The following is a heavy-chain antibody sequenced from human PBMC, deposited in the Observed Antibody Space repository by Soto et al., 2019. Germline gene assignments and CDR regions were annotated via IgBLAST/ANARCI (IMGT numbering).Heavy chain of an antibody. Sequence: EVQLVESGGGLVKPGGSLRLSCAASGFTFSSYSMNWVRQAPGKGLEWVSSISSSSSYIYYADSVKGRFTIPRDNAKNSQYLQMNSLRAEDTAVYYCAREGYYDYFWGSYPLRSLEYYYYYYGMDVWGQGTTVTVSS. CDR2: ISSSSSYI. V-gene: IGHV3-21*01. CDR3: AREGYYDYFWGSYPLRSLEYYYYYYGMDV. D-gene: IGHD3-16*02. CDR1: GFTFSSYS. J-gene: IGHJ6*02.